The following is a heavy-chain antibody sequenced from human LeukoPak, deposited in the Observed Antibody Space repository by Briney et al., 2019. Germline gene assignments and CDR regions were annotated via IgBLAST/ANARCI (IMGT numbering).Heavy chain of an antibody. CDR3: ECYNWNYYFDY. Sequence: SVKVSCKASGGTFSSYAISWVRQAPGQGLEWVGGIIPIFGTANYAQKFQGRVTITTDESTSTAYMELSSLRSEDTAVYYCECYNWNYYFDYWGQGTLGTVSS. J-gene: IGHJ4*02. CDR2: IIPIFGTA. CDR1: GGTFSSYA. V-gene: IGHV1-69*05. D-gene: IGHD1-7*01.